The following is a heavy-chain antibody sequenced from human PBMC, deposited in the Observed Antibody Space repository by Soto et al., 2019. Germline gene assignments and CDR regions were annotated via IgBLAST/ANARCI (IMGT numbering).Heavy chain of an antibody. D-gene: IGHD2-15*01. V-gene: IGHV1-2*02. CDR3: ARDLAKGGGSAGFDY. CDR1: GYTFTGYY. CDR2: INPNSGGT. Sequence: QVQLVQSGAEVKKPGASVKVSCKASGYTFTGYYIHWVRQAPGQGLEWMGWINPNSGGTKYPQKFKGRVTMTRDTYISTVYMSLTGLKSDDTAVYFCARDLAKGGGSAGFDYWGQGTLVAVSS. J-gene: IGHJ4*02.